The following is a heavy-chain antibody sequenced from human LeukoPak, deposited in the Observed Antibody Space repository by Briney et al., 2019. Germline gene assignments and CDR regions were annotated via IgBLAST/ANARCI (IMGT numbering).Heavy chain of an antibody. CDR1: GYSFTSYW. Sequence: GESLKISCKGSGYSFTSYWIGWVRQMPGKGLEWMGIIYPGDSDTRYSPSFQGQVTISADKSISTAYLQWSSLKASDTAMYYCARETTVAGYYYYGMDVWGQGTTVTVSS. CDR3: ARETTVAGYYYYGMDV. CDR2: IYPGDSDT. V-gene: IGHV5-51*01. D-gene: IGHD6-19*01. J-gene: IGHJ6*02.